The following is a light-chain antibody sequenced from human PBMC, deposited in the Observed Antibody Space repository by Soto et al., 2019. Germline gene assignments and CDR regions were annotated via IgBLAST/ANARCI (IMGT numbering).Light chain of an antibody. V-gene: IGKV3-20*01. J-gene: IGKJ5*01. Sequence: EIVMTQSPATLSVSPGERATLSCRASQSVSSYLAWYQQKPGQAPRLLIYGASSRATGIPDRFSGSGSGTDFTLTISRLEPDDFAVFYCQHYVSLPITSGNVTPLE. CDR2: GAS. CDR1: QSVSSY. CDR3: QHYVSLPIT.